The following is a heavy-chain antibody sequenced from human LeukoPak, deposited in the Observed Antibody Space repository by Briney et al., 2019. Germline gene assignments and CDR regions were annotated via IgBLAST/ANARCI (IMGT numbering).Heavy chain of an antibody. D-gene: IGHD3-10*01. J-gene: IGHJ4*02. CDR3: AKVIHYYGSGSYYNSFDY. CDR1: GGSISSGYY. CDR2: IYHSGST. V-gene: IGHV4-38-2*02. Sequence: SETLSLTCTVSGGSISSGYYWGWIRQPPGKGLEWIGSIYHSGSTYYNPSLKSRVTISVDTSKNQFSLKLSSVTAADTAVYYCAKVIHYYGSGSYYNSFDYWGQGTLVTVSS.